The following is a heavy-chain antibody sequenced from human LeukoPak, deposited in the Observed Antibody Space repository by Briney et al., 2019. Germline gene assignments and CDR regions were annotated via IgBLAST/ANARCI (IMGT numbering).Heavy chain of an antibody. J-gene: IGHJ3*02. CDR3: AREDQRGAFDI. D-gene: IGHD3-10*01. V-gene: IGHV3-53*01. Sequence: PGGSLRLSCAASGFTVSSNYMSWVRQAPGKGLEWVSVIYSGGSTYYADSVKGRFTISRDNSKNTLYLQMKSLRAEDTAVYYCAREDQRGAFDIGGQGTRVTVS. CDR2: IYSGGST. CDR1: GFTVSSNY.